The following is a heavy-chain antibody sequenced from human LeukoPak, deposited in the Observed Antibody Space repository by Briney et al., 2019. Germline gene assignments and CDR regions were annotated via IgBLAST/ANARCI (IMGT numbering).Heavy chain of an antibody. CDR3: ARDRGVRGVDY. CDR2: INSDGSST. D-gene: IGHD3-10*01. V-gene: IGHV3-74*01. J-gene: IGHJ4*02. Sequence: PGGSLRLSCAVSGFTFSSYWMHWVRQAPGKGLVWVSRINSDGSSTSYADSVKGRFTISRDNAKNTLYLQMNSLRAEDTAVYYCARDRGVRGVDYWGQGTLVTVSS. CDR1: GFTFSSYW.